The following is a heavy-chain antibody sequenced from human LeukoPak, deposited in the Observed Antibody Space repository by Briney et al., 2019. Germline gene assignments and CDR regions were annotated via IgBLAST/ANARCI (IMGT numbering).Heavy chain of an antibody. CDR1: GFTFSNYA. D-gene: IGHD2-8*01. CDR3: AKDNGAYYYYYMDV. J-gene: IGHJ6*03. CDR2: ITRSGQTT. Sequence: GGSLRLSCAASGFTFSNYAMSWVRQAPGKGLEWVSGITRSGQTTYYADSVKGRFTISRDNAKNSLYLQMNSLRAEDTALYYCAKDNGAYYYYYMDVWGKGTTVTISS. V-gene: IGHV3-23*01.